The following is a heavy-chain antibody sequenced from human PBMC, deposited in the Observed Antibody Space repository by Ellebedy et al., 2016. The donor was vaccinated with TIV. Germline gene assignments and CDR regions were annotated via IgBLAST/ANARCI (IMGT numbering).Heavy chain of an antibody. CDR3: ASTSIAAAGIDY. D-gene: IGHD6-13*01. J-gene: IGHJ4*02. Sequence: GGSLRLSCKGSGYSFTSYWISWVRQMPGKGLEWMGRIDPSDSYTNYSPSFQGHVTISADKSISTAYLQWSSLKASDTAMYYCASTSIAAAGIDYWGQGTLVTVSS. CDR2: IDPSDSYT. V-gene: IGHV5-10-1*01. CDR1: GYSFTSYW.